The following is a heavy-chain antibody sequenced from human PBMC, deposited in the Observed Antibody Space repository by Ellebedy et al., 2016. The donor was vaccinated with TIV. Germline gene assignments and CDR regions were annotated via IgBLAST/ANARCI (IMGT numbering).Heavy chain of an antibody. CDR3: ARQSDIVLVPVAYYGLDV. CDR1: GYTFTNYL. D-gene: IGHD2-2*01. J-gene: IGHJ6*02. CDR2: IDPSDSHT. Sequence: GESLKISXKGSGYTFTNYLITWVRQMPGKGLEWMGRIDPSDSHTSYSPSFQGHVTISVDKSISTAYQQWSSLKASDTAMYYCARQSDIVLVPVAYYGLDVWGRGTTVIVSS. V-gene: IGHV5-10-1*01.